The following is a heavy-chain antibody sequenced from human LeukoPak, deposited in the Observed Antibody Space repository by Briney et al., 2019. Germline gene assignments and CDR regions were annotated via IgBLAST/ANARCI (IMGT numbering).Heavy chain of an antibody. CDR3: TTIKRGNIFGYFDF. Sequence: SETLPLTCTVSGGSMTTHHWDWIRQTPGKGLEWIGYVFDSGRTKENPSLKSRVTLSADTSKNQLSLRLSSVTAADTAVYYCTTIKRGNIFGYFDFWGQGILVTVSS. CDR2: VFDSGRT. J-gene: IGHJ4*02. D-gene: IGHD5-18*01. CDR1: GGSMTTHH. V-gene: IGHV4-59*11.